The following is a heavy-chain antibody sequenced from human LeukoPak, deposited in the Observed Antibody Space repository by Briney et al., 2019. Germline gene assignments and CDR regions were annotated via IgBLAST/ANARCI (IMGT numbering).Heavy chain of an antibody. Sequence: GGSLRLSCAASAFTFSSYWMSWVRQAPGKGLEWVANIKQDGSEKYYVDSVKGRFTISRDNAKNSLYLQMNSLRAEDTAVYYCARDAAAALGWGYYYYYMDVWGKGTTVTVSS. CDR1: AFTFSSYW. J-gene: IGHJ6*03. D-gene: IGHD6-13*01. CDR2: IKQDGSEK. CDR3: ARDAAAALGWGYYYYYMDV. V-gene: IGHV3-7*01.